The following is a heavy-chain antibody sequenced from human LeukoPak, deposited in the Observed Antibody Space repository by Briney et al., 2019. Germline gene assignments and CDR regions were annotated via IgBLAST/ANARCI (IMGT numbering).Heavy chain of an antibody. V-gene: IGHV3-64*01. D-gene: IGHD2-21*01. CDR2: ISNNGGNT. Sequence: GGSLSLSSVSADFSFSSHAMHCVRQIPGNELEYVSAISNNGGNTYYASSVKGKFTISRDNSKNTLYLQMGSLRTEDMAVYYCARDRGWSFPNYGMDVWGQGTTVTVSS. J-gene: IGHJ6*02. CDR3: ARDRGWSFPNYGMDV. CDR1: DFSFSSHA.